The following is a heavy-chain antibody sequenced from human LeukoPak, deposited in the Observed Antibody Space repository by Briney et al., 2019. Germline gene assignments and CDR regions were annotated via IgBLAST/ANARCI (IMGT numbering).Heavy chain of an antibody. CDR3: ALIVVVPAANFDY. CDR1: GFTFSSYS. D-gene: IGHD2-2*01. J-gene: IGHJ4*02. CDR2: ISSSSSTI. V-gene: IGHV3-48*04. Sequence: GSLRLSCAASGFTFSSYSMNWVRQAPGKGLEWVSYISSSSSTIYYADSVKGRFTISRDNAKNSLYLQMNSLRAEDTAVYYCALIVVVPAANFDYWGQGTLVTVSS.